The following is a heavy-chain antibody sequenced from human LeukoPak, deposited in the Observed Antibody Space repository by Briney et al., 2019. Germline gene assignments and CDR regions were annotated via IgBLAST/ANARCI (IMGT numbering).Heavy chain of an antibody. J-gene: IGHJ3*02. Sequence: GGSLRLSCAASGFTFSNAWMSWVRQAPGKGLEWVGRIKSKTDGGTTDYAAPVKGRFTISRDDSKNTLYLQMNSLKTEDTAVYYCTTALNTHYDILTGFDAFDIWGQGTMVTVSS. CDR3: TTALNTHYDILTGFDAFDI. CDR1: GFTFSNAW. CDR2: IKSKTDGGTT. D-gene: IGHD3-9*01. V-gene: IGHV3-15*01.